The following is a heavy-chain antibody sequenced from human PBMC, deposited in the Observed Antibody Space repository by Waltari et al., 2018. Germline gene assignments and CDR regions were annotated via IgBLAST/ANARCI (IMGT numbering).Heavy chain of an antibody. CDR1: GVSITSSDYY. CDR3: ARQSHSFYYHTNGYFWHGFDV. J-gene: IGHJ3*01. D-gene: IGHD3-22*01. V-gene: IGHV4-39*01. Sequence: QVQLQESGPGLAKLSETLSLTCTVSGVSITSSDYYWGWGSQPPGKALEGVGDIYYDGTTYYNPALRRRVTMSLDTAKNEFSLTLCSVTAADTALFFCARQSHSFYYHTNGYFWHGFDVWGPGAMVTVSS. CDR2: IYYDGTT.